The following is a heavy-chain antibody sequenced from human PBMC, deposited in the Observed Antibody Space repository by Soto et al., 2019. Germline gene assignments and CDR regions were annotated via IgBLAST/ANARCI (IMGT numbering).Heavy chain of an antibody. V-gene: IGHV4-31*03. J-gene: IGHJ4*02. CDR2: IYYSGST. CDR3: ARGGLYYDYVWGSYRYGYFDL. CDR1: GGSINSSGSY. D-gene: IGHD3-16*02. Sequence: SETLFLTCTVSGGSINSSGSYGSWIRQHSGESLEWFGYIYYSGSTYYNPSLESRVLISVDTSKNQFSLKLSSVTAADTAVYYCARGGLYYDYVWGSYRYGYFDLWGQGTLVTVS.